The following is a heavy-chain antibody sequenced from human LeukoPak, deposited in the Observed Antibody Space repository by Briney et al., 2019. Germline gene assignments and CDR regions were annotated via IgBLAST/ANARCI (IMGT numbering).Heavy chain of an antibody. CDR2: IRYDGSNK. J-gene: IGHJ6*02. CDR3: ARGHLYGSGSYSPYYYGMDV. Sequence: GGSLRLSCAASGFTFSSYGMHWVRQAPGKGLEWVAFIRYDGSNKYYADSVKGRFTISRDNSKNTLYLQMNSLRAEDTAVYHCARGHLYGSGSYSPYYYGMDVWGQGTTVTVSS. CDR1: GFTFSSYG. D-gene: IGHD3-10*01. V-gene: IGHV3-30*02.